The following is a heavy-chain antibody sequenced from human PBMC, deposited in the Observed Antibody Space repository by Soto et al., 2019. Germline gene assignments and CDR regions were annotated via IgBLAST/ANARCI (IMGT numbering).Heavy chain of an antibody. V-gene: IGHV3-15*07. J-gene: IGHJ3*02. D-gene: IGHD5-18*01. CDR2: IKSKIDGGTT. CDR3: TRAWIQLWSDAFDI. CDR1: GFTFSNAW. Sequence: GGSLRLSCVGPGFTFSNAWINWVRQAPGKGLEWVGRIKSKIDGGTTDFAAPVKGRFAISRDDSKNIAYMQMNSLKTEGTAVYYCTRAWIQLWSDAFDIWGQGTMVTVSS.